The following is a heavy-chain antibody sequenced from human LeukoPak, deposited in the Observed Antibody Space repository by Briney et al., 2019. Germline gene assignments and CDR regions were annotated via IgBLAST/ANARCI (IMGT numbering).Heavy chain of an antibody. Sequence: PSETLSLTCTVSGGSISSYYWSWIRQPPGKGLEWIGYIYYSGSTNYNPSLKSRVTISVDTSKNQFSLKLSSVTAADTAVYYCASGGDFWPSYWGQGTLVTVSS. CDR2: IYYSGST. V-gene: IGHV4-59*01. CDR3: ASGGDFWPSY. CDR1: GGSISSYY. J-gene: IGHJ4*02. D-gene: IGHD3-3*01.